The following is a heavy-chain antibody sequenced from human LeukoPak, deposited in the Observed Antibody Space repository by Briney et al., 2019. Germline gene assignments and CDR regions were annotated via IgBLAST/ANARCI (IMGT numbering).Heavy chain of an antibody. CDR1: GFTFTNSS. D-gene: IGHD4-17*01. J-gene: IGHJ3*02. Sequence: GGSLRLSCAASGFTFTNSSMTWVRQAPGKGLEWVSSISSSSSYIYYADSVKGRFTISRDNAKNSLYLQMNSLRAEDTAVYYCARDFPTMTTAGAFDIWGQGTMVTVSS. CDR3: ARDFPTMTTAGAFDI. V-gene: IGHV3-21*01. CDR2: ISSSSSYI.